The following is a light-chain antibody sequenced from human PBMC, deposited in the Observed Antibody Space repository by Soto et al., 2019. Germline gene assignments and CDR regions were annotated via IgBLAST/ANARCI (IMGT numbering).Light chain of an antibody. J-gene: IGLJ2*01. V-gene: IGLV2-8*01. CDR3: SSYAGSNTFI. Sequence: QSALTQPPSAAGSPGQSVTISCTGTSSDVGGYNYVSWYQQYPGKAPKLMIYEVSKGPSGVPDRFSGSKSGNTASLTVSGLQAEDEADYYCSSYAGSNTFIFGGGTKLPVL. CDR2: EVS. CDR1: SSDVGGYNY.